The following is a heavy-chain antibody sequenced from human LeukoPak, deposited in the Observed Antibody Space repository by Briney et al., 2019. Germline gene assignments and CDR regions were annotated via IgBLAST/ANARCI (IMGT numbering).Heavy chain of an antibody. CDR2: TYFGSKWYI. D-gene: IGHD1-1*01. V-gene: IGHV6-1*01. CDR3: ARQRSRALDL. Sequence: PSQTLSLTCAISGDSVSNNGVAWNWIRLSPSRGLEWLGRTYFGSKWYIDYSPSVKSRITINPDTSKNQFSLQLNSVTPKDTAVYYCARQRSRALDLWGQGTMVTVSS. CDR1: GDSVSNNGVA. J-gene: IGHJ3*01.